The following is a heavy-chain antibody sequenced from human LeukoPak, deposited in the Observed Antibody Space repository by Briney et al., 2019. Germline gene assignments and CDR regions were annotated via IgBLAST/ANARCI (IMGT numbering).Heavy chain of an antibody. CDR2: MYFGERT. CDR3: ARIPGDRPDD. Sequence: SETLSLTCTVSGASMTSYYWTWIRQPPGKRLEWVGYMYFGERTNYNPSLKSRATISIDTSKKQFSLNLKSVTAADTAVYYCARIPGDRPDDWGQGTLVTVS. V-gene: IGHV4-59*01. J-gene: IGHJ4*02. CDR1: GASMTSYY. D-gene: IGHD7-27*01.